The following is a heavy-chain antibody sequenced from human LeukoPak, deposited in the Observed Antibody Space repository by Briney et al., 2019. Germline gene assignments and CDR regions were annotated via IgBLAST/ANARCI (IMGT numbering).Heavy chain of an antibody. CDR3: ARGGQWFGETNYFDY. CDR1: GFTFSSYA. J-gene: IGHJ4*02. D-gene: IGHD3-10*01. Sequence: GWSLRLSCAASGFTFSSYAMHWVRQAPGKGLEWVAVISYDGSNKYYADSVKGRFTISRDNSKNTLYLQMNSLRAEDTAVYYCARGGQWFGETNYFDYWGQGTLVTVSS. V-gene: IGHV3-30*04. CDR2: ISYDGSNK.